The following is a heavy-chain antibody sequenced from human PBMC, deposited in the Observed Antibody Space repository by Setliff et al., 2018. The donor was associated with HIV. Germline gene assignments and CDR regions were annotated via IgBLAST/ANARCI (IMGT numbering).Heavy chain of an antibody. CDR1: GGSFNGYS. CDR3: ARRGMWSYETGGNPTATFDY. D-gene: IGHD2-8*02. J-gene: IGHJ4*02. CDR2: VYYSGST. Sequence: SETLSLTCAVYGGSFNGYSWTWIRQPPGKGLEWIGTVYYSGSTYYNPSLKNRVTISVDTSKNQFSLKLSSVTAADTAVYYCARRGMWSYETGGNPTATFDYWGQGVLVTVSS. V-gene: IGHV4-34*01.